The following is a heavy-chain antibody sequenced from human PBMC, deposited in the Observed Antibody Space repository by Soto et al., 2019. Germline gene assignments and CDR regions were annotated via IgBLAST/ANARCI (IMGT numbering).Heavy chain of an antibody. CDR3: AKGSVVGADYSYGMDV. J-gene: IGHJ6*02. CDR2: VSGSGGSV. V-gene: IGHV3-23*01. D-gene: IGHD2-2*01. CDR1: GFTFSSYG. Sequence: GGSLRLSCAAAGFTFSSYGMSWVRQAPGKGLEWVSAVSGSGGSVYYADSVRGRFTISRDNSKNTLYLQVNSLRAEDTAIYYCAKGSVVGADYSYGMDVWGQGNTVTVSS.